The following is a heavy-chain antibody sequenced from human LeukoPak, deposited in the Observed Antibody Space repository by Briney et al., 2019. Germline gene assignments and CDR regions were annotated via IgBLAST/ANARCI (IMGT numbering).Heavy chain of an antibody. CDR2: IYYSGST. D-gene: IGHD2-15*01. CDR1: GGSIRSSYYY. J-gene: IGHJ4*02. CDR3: ARQGSETYEY. V-gene: IGHV4-39*01. Sequence: SETLSLTCTVSGGSIRSSYYYWGWIRQPPGKGLEWIGNIYYSGSTYYNPSLKSRVTISEDTSKSQFSLKLSSVTAADTAVYYCARQGSETYEYWGQGTLVTVSS.